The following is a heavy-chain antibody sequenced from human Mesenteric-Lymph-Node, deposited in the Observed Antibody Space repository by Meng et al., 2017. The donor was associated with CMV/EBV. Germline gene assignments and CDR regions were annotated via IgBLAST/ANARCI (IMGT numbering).Heavy chain of an antibody. D-gene: IGHD2-2*01. V-gene: IGHV3-21*01. J-gene: IGHJ4*02. Sequence: GESLKISCVASRFTFSTHNMNWVRQAPGRGLEWVSSISSSSNYIYYADSVKGRFTISRDNAKNSLYLQMNSLRAEDTAVYYCARLTGYQLLYYFDYWGQGTLVTVSS. CDR2: ISSSSNYI. CDR1: RFTFSTHN. CDR3: ARLTGYQLLYYFDY.